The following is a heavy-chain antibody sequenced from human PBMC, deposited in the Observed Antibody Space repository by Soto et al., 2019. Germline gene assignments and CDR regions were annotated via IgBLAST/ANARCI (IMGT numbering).Heavy chain of an antibody. V-gene: IGHV1-3*01. Sequence: ASVKVSCKAAGYTSTNYGMHWVRQAPGQRLEWMGWINAGSGNTKYSQKFQGRITITRDTSASTVYMELSSLRSEDTAVYYCENDNIVLPGAKGLDYWGPGALVTVSS. CDR2: INAGSGNT. D-gene: IGHD2-2*01. J-gene: IGHJ4*02. CDR3: ENDNIVLPGAKGLDY. CDR1: GYTSTNYG.